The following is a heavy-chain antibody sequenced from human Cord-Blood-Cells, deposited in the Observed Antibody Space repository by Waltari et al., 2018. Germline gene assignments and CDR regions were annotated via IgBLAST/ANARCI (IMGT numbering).Heavy chain of an antibody. D-gene: IGHD1-26*01. Sequence: QVQLQQWGAGLLKPSETLSLTCAVHGGSFSGYYWSWIRQPPGKGLEWIGEINHSGSTNYNPSLKSRVTISVDTSKNQFSLKLSSVTAADTAVYYCARDIVGANDAFDIWGQGTMVTVSS. CDR3: ARDIVGANDAFDI. J-gene: IGHJ3*02. V-gene: IGHV4-34*01. CDR1: GGSFSGYY. CDR2: INHSGST.